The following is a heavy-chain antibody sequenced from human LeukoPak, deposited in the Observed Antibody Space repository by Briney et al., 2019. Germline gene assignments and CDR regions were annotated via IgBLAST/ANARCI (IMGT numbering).Heavy chain of an antibody. J-gene: IGHJ4*02. CDR2: ISGSGGST. V-gene: IGHV3-23*01. CDR1: GFTFSSYA. CDR3: AKSPRRLYYDILTGYSIADY. D-gene: IGHD3-9*01. Sequence: GGSLRLSCAASGFTFSSYAMSWVRQAPGKGLEWVSAISGSGGSTYYADSVKGRFTISRDNSKNTLYLQMNSLRAEDTAVYYCAKSPRRLYYDILTGYSIADYWGQGTLVTVSS.